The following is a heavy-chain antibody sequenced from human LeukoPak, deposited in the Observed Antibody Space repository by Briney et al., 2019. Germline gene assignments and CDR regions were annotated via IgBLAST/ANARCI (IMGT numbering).Heavy chain of an antibody. V-gene: IGHV1-2*02. CDR2: IYPPSGDR. Sequence: ASVKVSCKASGYTFTVHYLHWERQAPGQGLEWVGWIYPPSGDRKYAQKVQGRVTMTRHTSTSTAYMDLSRLISDDTAVYYCARSVDAFDLWGQGTMVTVSS. CDR3: ARSVDAFDL. J-gene: IGHJ3*01. CDR1: GYTFTVHY.